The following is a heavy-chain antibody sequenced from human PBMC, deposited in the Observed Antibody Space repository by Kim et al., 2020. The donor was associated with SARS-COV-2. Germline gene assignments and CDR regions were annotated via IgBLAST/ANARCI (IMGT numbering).Heavy chain of an antibody. V-gene: IGHV3-30*18. CDR3: AKDQMGLGYIFDY. CDR1: GFTFSTYG. D-gene: IGHD5-18*01. Sequence: ALRLSCAASGFTFSTYGMHWVRQAPGKGLEWVAVVSNDGSNKYYADSVKGRFTISRDNSKNTLYLQMNSLRAEDTAVYYCAKDQMGLGYIFDYWGQGTL. J-gene: IGHJ4*02. CDR2: VSNDGSNK.